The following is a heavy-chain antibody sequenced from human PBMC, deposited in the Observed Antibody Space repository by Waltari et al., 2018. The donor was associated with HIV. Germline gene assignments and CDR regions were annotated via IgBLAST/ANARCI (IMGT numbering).Heavy chain of an antibody. CDR2: INVGSAQT. Sequence: QVQLVQSGAEVKKPGASVKGSCVTCGLNFKNYAIHWMRQAPGHGIEWMGSINVGSAQTRYSQMFQDRVTFTRDTSETTIFMELKSLEYEDTALYFCARGTDWVVDVFEYWGQGTLVTVSS. J-gene: IGHJ4*02. CDR1: GLNFKNYA. V-gene: IGHV1-3*01. D-gene: IGHD2-15*01. CDR3: ARGTDWVVDVFEY.